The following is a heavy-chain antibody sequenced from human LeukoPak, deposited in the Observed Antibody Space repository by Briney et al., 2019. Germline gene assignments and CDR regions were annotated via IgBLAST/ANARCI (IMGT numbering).Heavy chain of an antibody. Sequence: GASVKVSCKASGYTFTSYGISWVRQAPGQGLEWMGWFSAYNGNTNYAQKLQGRVTMTTDTSTSTAYMELRSLRSDDTAVYYCARDLTGYGDYVGWFDPWGQGTLVTVSS. V-gene: IGHV1-18*01. CDR2: FSAYNGNT. J-gene: IGHJ5*02. CDR1: GYTFTSYG. D-gene: IGHD4-17*01. CDR3: ARDLTGYGDYVGWFDP.